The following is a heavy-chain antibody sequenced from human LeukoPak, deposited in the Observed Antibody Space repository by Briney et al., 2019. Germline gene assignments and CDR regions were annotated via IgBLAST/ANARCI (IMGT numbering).Heavy chain of an antibody. CDR3: AREWELPSGHDAFDI. J-gene: IGHJ3*02. D-gene: IGHD1-26*01. Sequence: GGSLRLSCAASGFTFSSYAMHWVRQAPGKGLEWVAVISYDGSNKYYADSVKGRFTISRDNSKNTLYLQMNSLRAEDTAVYYCAREWELPSGHDAFDIRGQGTMVTVSS. CDR2: ISYDGSNK. V-gene: IGHV3-30-3*01. CDR1: GFTFSSYA.